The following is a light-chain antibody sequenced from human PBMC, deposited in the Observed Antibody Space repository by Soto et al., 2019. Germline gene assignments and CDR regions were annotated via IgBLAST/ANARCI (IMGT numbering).Light chain of an antibody. CDR2: GAS. CDR1: QYIGNN. CDR3: QQYNNWPPWT. J-gene: IGKJ1*01. V-gene: IGKV3-15*01. Sequence: EVVMTQSPATLSVSPGDGATLSCRASQYIGNNLAWYQQKPGQAPRLLIYGASTRATGVPARFSGSRSGTEFTLTISSLQSEDFVVYYCQQYNNWPPWTFGQGTKLEIK.